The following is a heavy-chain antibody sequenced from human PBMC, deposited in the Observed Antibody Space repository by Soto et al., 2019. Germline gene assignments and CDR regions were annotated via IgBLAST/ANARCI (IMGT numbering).Heavy chain of an antibody. CDR1: GCSISSGCYS. J-gene: IGHJ6*02. D-gene: IGHD5-18*01. CDR3: ARDPEYSYGYYYYGMDV. Sequence: PSETLSLTCAVSGCSISSGCYSWSWIRQPPGKGLEWIGYIYHSGSTYYNPSLKSRITINPDTSKNQFSLQLNSVTPEDTAVYCCARDPEYSYGYYYYGMDVWGQGTTVTVSS. V-gene: IGHV4-30-2*05. CDR2: IYHSGST.